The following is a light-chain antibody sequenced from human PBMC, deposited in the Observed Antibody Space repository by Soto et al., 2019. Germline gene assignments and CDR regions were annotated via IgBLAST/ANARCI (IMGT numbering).Light chain of an antibody. CDR2: DAS. CDR1: QSISSW. Sequence: DIKMTQSPSTLSASVGDRVTITCRASQSISSWLAWYQQKPGKAPKLLIYDASSLESGVPSRFSGSGSGTEFTLTISSLQSDDFATYYCQQYNSYSTFGQGTKVEIK. CDR3: QQYNSYST. J-gene: IGKJ1*01. V-gene: IGKV1-5*01.